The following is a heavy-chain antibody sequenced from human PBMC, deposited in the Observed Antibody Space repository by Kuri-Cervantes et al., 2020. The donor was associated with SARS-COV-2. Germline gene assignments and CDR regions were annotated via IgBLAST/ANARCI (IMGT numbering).Heavy chain of an antibody. CDR3: ARVSRDIVVVPAAIHYYYYMDV. V-gene: IGHV1-8*02. Sequence: ASVKVSCKASGYTFNIYDINWVRQAPGQGLEWMGWINPNSGVTGYAQKFQGRVIMTRDTSRSTAYMELSRLRSDDTAVYYCARVSRDIVVVPAAIHYYYYMDVWGKGTTVTVSS. D-gene: IGHD2-2*02. CDR2: INPNSGVT. CDR1: GYTFNIYD. J-gene: IGHJ6*03.